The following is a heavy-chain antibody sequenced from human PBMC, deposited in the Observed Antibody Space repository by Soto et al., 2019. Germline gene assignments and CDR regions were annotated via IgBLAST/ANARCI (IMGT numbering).Heavy chain of an antibody. Sequence: GGSLRLSCAVSGFTFDDNAMHWVRQAPEKGLEWVSGINWKSDIGYADSVKGRFTISRDNAENSLYLQMNSLRAEDTALYYCAKDESINWYSGHFRHWGQGTLVTVSS. J-gene: IGHJ1*01. CDR3: AKDESINWYSGHFRH. D-gene: IGHD6-13*01. V-gene: IGHV3-9*01. CDR1: GFTFDDNA. CDR2: INWKSDI.